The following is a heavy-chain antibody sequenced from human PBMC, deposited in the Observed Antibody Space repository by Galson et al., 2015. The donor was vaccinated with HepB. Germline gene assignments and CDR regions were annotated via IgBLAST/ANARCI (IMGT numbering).Heavy chain of an antibody. CDR3: TRPGYGSSWFLDYSHGVDI. V-gene: IGHV3-73*01. CDR1: GFTFSGSG. Sequence: PRLSCAASGFTFSGSGIPWVRLASGKGLEWVGRIRNRANNYATAYAASVRGRFTVSRDDSKNTAYLQMNSLKTEDTAVYYCTRPGYGSSWFLDYSHGVDIWGQGTTVIVS. D-gene: IGHD6-13*01. J-gene: IGHJ6*02. CDR2: IRNRANNYAT.